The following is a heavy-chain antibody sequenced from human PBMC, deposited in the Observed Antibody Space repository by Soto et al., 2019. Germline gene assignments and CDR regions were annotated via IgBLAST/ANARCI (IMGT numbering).Heavy chain of an antibody. Sequence: SETLSLTCTVSGGSVSSGSYYLSWIAKPPGKGLEWIGYIYYSGSTNYNPSLKSRVTISVDTSKNQFSLKLSSVTAADTAVYYCARDTTYYDFWSGYFSSHYYYGMDVWGQGTTVTV. CDR1: GGSVSSGSYY. V-gene: IGHV4-61*01. J-gene: IGHJ6*02. CDR2: IYYSGST. D-gene: IGHD3-3*01. CDR3: ARDTTYYDFWSGYFSSHYYYGMDV.